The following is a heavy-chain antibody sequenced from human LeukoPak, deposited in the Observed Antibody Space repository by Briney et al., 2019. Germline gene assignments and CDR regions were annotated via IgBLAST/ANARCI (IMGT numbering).Heavy chain of an antibody. J-gene: IGHJ4*02. D-gene: IGHD5-18*01. Sequence: VASVRVSCKASGYTFTGYYMHWVRQAPGQGLEWMGWINPNSGGTNYAQKFQGRVTMTRDTSTSTVYMELSRLRPEDTAVYYCAREIGPRQLHLWGSAFDSWGQGTLVTVSS. CDR1: GYTFTGYY. V-gene: IGHV1-2*02. CDR3: AREIGPRQLHLWGSAFDS. CDR2: INPNSGGT.